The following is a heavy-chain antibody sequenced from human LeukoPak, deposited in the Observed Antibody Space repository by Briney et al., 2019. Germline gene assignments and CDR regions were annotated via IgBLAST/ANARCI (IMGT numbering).Heavy chain of an antibody. CDR1: GFTFSSYD. V-gene: IGHV3-13*01. J-gene: IGHJ4*02. D-gene: IGHD1-26*01. CDR3: ARGIVGATTVLDY. Sequence: GGSLRLSFAASGFTFSSYDMHWVRQATGKGLEWVSAIGTAGVTYYPGSVKGRFTISRENAKNSLYLQMNSLRAEDTAVYYCARGIVGATTVLDYWGQGTLVTVSS. CDR2: IGTAGVT.